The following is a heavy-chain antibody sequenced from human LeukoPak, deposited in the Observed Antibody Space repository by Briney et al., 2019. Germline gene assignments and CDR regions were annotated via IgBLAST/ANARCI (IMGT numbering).Heavy chain of an antibody. CDR2: INPSGGST. CDR3: ARAWIQLWFFDY. D-gene: IGHD5-18*01. CDR1: GYTLTSYY. V-gene: IGHV1-46*01. Sequence: ASVKVSCKASGYTLTSYYMHWVRQAPGQGLEWMGIINPSGGSTSYAQKFQGRVTMTRDTSTSTVYMELSSLRSEDTAVYYCARAWIQLWFFDYWGQGTLVTVSS. J-gene: IGHJ4*02.